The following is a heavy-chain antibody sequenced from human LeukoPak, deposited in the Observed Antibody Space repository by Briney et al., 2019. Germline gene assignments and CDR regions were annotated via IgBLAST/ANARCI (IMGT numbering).Heavy chain of an antibody. CDR1: GFTFDDYA. CDR3: AKDIEARDYYYYGMTS. J-gene: IGHJ6*02. V-gene: IGHV3-9*01. Sequence: QPGRSLRLSCAASGFTFDDYAMPWVRQAPGKGLEWVSGISWNSGSIGYADSVKGRFTISRDNAKNSLYLQMNSLRAEDTALYYCAKDIEARDYYYYGMTSGAKGPRSPSP. D-gene: IGHD1-26*01. CDR2: ISWNSGSI.